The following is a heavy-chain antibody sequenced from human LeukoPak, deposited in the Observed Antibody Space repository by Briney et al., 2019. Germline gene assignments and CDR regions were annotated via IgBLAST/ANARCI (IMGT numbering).Heavy chain of an antibody. CDR1: GGSISSGGYS. CDR2: IYHSGST. D-gene: IGHD3-22*01. V-gene: IGHV4-30-2*01. Sequence: SETLSLTCAVSGGSISSGGYSWSWIRQPPGKGLEWIGYIYHSGSTYYNPSLKSRVTISVDRSKNQFSLKLSSVTAADTAVYYCARAGYYDSYIFDYWGQGTLVTVSS. CDR3: ARAGYYDSYIFDY. J-gene: IGHJ4*02.